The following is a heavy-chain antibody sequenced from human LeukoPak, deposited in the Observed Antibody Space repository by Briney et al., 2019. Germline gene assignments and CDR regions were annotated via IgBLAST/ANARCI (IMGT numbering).Heavy chain of an antibody. D-gene: IGHD1-7*01. CDR3: AKEGLLELRNFDY. CDR1: GFTFDDYA. Sequence: GRSLRLSCAASGFTFDDYAMHWVRVLHISWNSGTIGDADSVKGRFTISRDNSKNTLYLQMNSLRAEDTAVYYCAKEGLLELRNFDYWGQGTLVTVSS. CDR2: ISWNSGTI. J-gene: IGHJ4*02. V-gene: IGHV3-9*01.